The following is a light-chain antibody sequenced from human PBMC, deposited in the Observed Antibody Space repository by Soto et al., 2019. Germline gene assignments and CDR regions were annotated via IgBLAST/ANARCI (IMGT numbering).Light chain of an antibody. V-gene: IGKV1-39*01. CDR1: QSISSY. Sequence: DIQMTQAPSSLSASVGDRVTITCRASQSISSYLNWYQQKPGKAPKLLIYAASSLQSGVPSRFSGRGSGTDFTLTISSLQPEDFATYYCQQSYSTLITFGPGTRLEIK. CDR3: QQSYSTLIT. J-gene: IGKJ5*01. CDR2: AAS.